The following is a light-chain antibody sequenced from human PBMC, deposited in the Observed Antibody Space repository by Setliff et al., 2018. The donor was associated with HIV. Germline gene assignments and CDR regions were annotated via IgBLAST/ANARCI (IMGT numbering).Light chain of an antibody. CDR1: SSDVGGYNY. Sequence: QSVLAQPRSVSGSPGQSVTTSCTGTSSDVGGYNYVSWYQQHSGKAPKLMIYDVSKRPSGVPDRLYGSKSGNRASLTISGLQAEDEADYYCCSYAGSYTWVFGGGTKVTVL. CDR2: DVS. CDR3: CSYAGSYTWV. V-gene: IGLV2-11*01. J-gene: IGLJ3*02.